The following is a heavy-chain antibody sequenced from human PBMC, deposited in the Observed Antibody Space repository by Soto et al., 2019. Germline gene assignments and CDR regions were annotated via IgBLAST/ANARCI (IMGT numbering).Heavy chain of an antibody. CDR1: GFTFSSYA. Sequence: QVQLVESGGGVVQPGRSLRLSCAASGFTFSSYAMYWVRQAPGKGLEWVAVISYDGSNKYYADSVKGRFTISRDNSKKTLYLQMNSLRPEDTAMYYCARDFRPDPAIAAADIPLGNYFDYWGQGTLVTVSS. CDR2: ISYDGSNK. D-gene: IGHD6-25*01. V-gene: IGHV3-30*04. J-gene: IGHJ4*02. CDR3: ARDFRPDPAIAAADIPLGNYFDY.